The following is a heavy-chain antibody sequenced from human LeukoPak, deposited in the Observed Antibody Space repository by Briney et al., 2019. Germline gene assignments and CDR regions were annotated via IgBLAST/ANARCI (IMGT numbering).Heavy chain of an antibody. Sequence: PSETLSLTCAVYGGSFSGYYWSWIRQPPGKRLEWIGEINHSGSTNYNPSLKSRVTISVDTSKNQFSLKLTSVTAADTAVYYCARGSRLGSSGWSATPLGRYFDLWGRGTLGTVSS. V-gene: IGHV4-34*01. J-gene: IGHJ2*01. D-gene: IGHD6-19*01. CDR2: INHSGST. CDR3: ARGSRLGSSGWSATPLGRYFDL. CDR1: GGSFSGYY.